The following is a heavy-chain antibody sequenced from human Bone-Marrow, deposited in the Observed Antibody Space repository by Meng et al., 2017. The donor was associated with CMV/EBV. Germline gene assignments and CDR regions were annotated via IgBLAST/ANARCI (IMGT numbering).Heavy chain of an antibody. V-gene: IGHV3-64*02. J-gene: IGHJ6*02. CDR3: ARGGTNYYYYDVDV. CDR2: ISSNGGST. Sequence: GESLKISCAASGFTFSSYAMHWVRQAPGKGLEYVSAISSNGGSTYYADSVKGRFTISRDNSKNTLYLQMGSLRAEDMAVYYCARGGTNYYYYDVDVWGQGTTVTVSS. CDR1: GFTFSSYA.